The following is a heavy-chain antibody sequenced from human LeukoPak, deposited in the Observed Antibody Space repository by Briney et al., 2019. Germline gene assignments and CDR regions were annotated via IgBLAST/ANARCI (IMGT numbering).Heavy chain of an antibody. CDR1: GFTFSGYS. CDR3: ARDRSGYSGYECQAY. V-gene: IGHV3-21*01. CDR2: ISSGGTYI. D-gene: IGHD5-12*01. Sequence: GGSLRLSCAGSGFTFSGYSMNWVRQAPGQGLEWVSSISSGGTYIYYADSVKGRFTISRANTKNSLSLQMNSLRAEDTAVDYCARDRSGYSGYECQAYWGQGTLVTVSS. J-gene: IGHJ4*02.